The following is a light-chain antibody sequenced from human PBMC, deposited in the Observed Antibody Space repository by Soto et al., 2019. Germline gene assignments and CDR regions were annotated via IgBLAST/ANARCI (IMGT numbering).Light chain of an antibody. V-gene: IGLV1-51*01. J-gene: IGLJ2*01. Sequence: QSVLTQPPSVSAAPGQNVTISCSGSSSNIVSWYQQLPGTAPKLLIYDNNKRPSGIPDRFSGSKSGTSATLGITGLQTGDEADYYCGMWDSSLSVVVFGGGTKLTVL. CDR1: SSNI. CDR2: DNN. CDR3: GMWDSSLSVVV.